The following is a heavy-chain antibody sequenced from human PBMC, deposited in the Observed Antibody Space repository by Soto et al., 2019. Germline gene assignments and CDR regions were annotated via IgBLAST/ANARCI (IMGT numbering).Heavy chain of an antibody. D-gene: IGHD3-22*01. CDR1: GFTFSSYE. J-gene: IGHJ4*02. Sequence: SGGSLRLSCAASGFTFSSYEMNWVRQAPGKGLEWVSYISSSGSTIYYADPVKGRFTISRDNAKNSLYLQMNSLRAEDTAVYYCARGSRPTYYYDSSGYNPDFDYWGQGTLVTVSS. CDR3: ARGSRPTYYYDSSGYNPDFDY. V-gene: IGHV3-48*03. CDR2: ISSSGSTI.